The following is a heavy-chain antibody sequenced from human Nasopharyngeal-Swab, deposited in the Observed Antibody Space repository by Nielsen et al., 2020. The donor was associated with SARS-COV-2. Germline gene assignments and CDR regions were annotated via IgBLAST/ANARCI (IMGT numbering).Heavy chain of an antibody. CDR1: GFTFSSYW. CDR3: ARDGIAAAGNYYYYGMDV. Sequence: GESLKLSCAASGFTFSSYWMSWVRQAPGKGLEWVANIKQDGSEKYYVDSVKGRFTISRDNAKNSLYLQMNSLRAEDTAVYYCARDGIAAAGNYYYYGMDVWGQGTTVTVSS. J-gene: IGHJ6*02. V-gene: IGHV3-7*01. D-gene: IGHD6-13*01. CDR2: IKQDGSEK.